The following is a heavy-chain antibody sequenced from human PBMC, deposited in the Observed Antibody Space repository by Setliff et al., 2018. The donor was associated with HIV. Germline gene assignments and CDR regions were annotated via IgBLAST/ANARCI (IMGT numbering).Heavy chain of an antibody. CDR1: GYNLAGYF. CDR2: INPNSGGT. D-gene: IGHD3-10*01. Sequence: ASVKVSCKASGYNLAGYFMHWVRQAPGQGLEWMGWINPNSGGTNYAQKFQGRVTMTRDTSSSTAYMELSRLRPEDTAVYYCARETQTGSRSYLVWGQGALVTVSS. CDR3: ARETQTGSRSYLV. J-gene: IGHJ4*02. V-gene: IGHV1-2*02.